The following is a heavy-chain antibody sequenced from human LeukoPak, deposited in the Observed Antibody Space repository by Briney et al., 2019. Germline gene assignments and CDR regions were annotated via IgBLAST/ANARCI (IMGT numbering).Heavy chain of an antibody. J-gene: IGHJ6*03. V-gene: IGHV3-7*01. CDR1: GFTFNSFA. D-gene: IGHD6-13*01. Sequence: TGGSLRLSCAASGFTFNSFAMSWVRQAPGKGLEWVANIKQDGSEKYYVDSVKGRFTISRDNAKNSLYLQMSSLRAEDTAVYYCARHAYSSSWYGDYYYYYMDVWGKGTTVTVSS. CDR2: IKQDGSEK. CDR3: ARHAYSSSWYGDYYYYYMDV.